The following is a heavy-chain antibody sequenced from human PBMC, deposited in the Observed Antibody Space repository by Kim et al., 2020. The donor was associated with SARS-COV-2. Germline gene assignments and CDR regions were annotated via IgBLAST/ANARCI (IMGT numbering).Heavy chain of an antibody. CDR1: GFTFSSYG. J-gene: IGHJ4*01. CDR2: ISDDGNSR. CDR3: ASGYSSGYLGLDRLFDY. V-gene: IGHV3-30*03. D-gene: IGHD5-18*01. Sequence: GGSLRLSCAASGFTFSSYGMHWVRQAPGKGLEWVAFISDDGNSRTYADSVKGRFTMSRDNSKNTLHLQLNSLRVEDKAVYYCASGYSSGYLGLDRLFDY.